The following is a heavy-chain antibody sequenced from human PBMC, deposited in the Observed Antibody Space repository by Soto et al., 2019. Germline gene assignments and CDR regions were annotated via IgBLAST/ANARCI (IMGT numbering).Heavy chain of an antibody. CDR1: GFTFSTFG. J-gene: IGHJ6*02. D-gene: IGHD5-18*01. Sequence: PGGSLRLSCAASGFTFSTFGIHWVRQAPGKGLEWVAVIWYDGSDKYYAESVKGRFTISRDNSKSTLYLQMDNLRAEDTAVYYCAKGEDTAMVYYYYYGMDVWGQGTTVTVSS. CDR2: IWYDGSDK. V-gene: IGHV3-33*06. CDR3: AKGEDTAMVYYYYYGMDV.